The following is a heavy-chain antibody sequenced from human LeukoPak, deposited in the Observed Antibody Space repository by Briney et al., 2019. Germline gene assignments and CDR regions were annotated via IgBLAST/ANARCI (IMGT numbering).Heavy chain of an antibody. J-gene: IGHJ6*03. CDR3: ARMSLVGYYYYYYMDV. Sequence: PGGSLRLSCAASGFTFSDYYMSWIRQAPGKGLEWVSYISSSGSTIYYADSVKGRFTISRDNAKNSLYLQMNSLRAEDTAVYYCARMSLVGYYYYYYMDVWGKGTTVTVSS. CDR1: GFTFSDYY. CDR2: ISSSGSTI. D-gene: IGHD1-26*01. V-gene: IGHV3-11*04.